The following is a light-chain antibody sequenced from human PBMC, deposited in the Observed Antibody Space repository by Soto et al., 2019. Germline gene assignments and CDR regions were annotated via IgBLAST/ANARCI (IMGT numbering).Light chain of an antibody. CDR1: SSDVGGYNY. Sequence: QSALTQPASVSGSPGQSITISCTGTSSDVGGYNYVSWYQQHPGKAPKLIIYDVSDRPSGVSNRFSGSKSGNTASLTISGLQAEDEADYSCSSYTSSSTLFGGGTKVTVL. V-gene: IGLV2-14*01. CDR3: SSYTSSSTL. J-gene: IGLJ2*01. CDR2: DVS.